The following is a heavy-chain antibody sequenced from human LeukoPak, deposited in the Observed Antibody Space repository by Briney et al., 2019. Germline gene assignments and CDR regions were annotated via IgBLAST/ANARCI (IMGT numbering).Heavy chain of an antibody. CDR2: INHSGST. J-gene: IGHJ6*02. V-gene: IGHV4-34*01. Sequence: SSETLSLTCAVYGGSFSGYYWSWIRQPPGKGLEWIGEINHSGSTNYNPSLKSRVTISVDTSKNQFSLKLSSVTAADTAVYYCARYGVYYYYGMDVWGQGTTVTVSS. CDR3: ARYGVYYYYGMDV. D-gene: IGHD3-10*01. CDR1: GGSFSGYY.